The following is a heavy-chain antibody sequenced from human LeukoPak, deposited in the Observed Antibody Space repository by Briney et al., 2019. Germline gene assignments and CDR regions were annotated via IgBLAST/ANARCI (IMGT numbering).Heavy chain of an antibody. D-gene: IGHD4-11*01. CDR1: GGTFSSYA. CDR2: IIPIFGTA. CDR3: ARGPNYSNFGSAYYYYMDV. V-gene: IGHV1-69*06. J-gene: IGHJ6*03. Sequence: GASVKVSCKASGGTFSSYAISWVRQAPGQGLEWMGRIIPIFGTANYAQKFQGRVTITADKSTSTAYMELSSLRSEDTAVYYCARGPNYSNFGSAYYYYMDVWGKGTTVTVSS.